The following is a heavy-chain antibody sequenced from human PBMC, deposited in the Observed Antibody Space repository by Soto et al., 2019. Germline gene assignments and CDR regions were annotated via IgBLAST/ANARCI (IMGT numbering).Heavy chain of an antibody. Sequence: QVQLQESGPGLVKPSGTLSLTCTVSDVSISTHKWWWTWVRQPPGKGLEWIGEIHHGGGTNYNPSLKCRVTMSIDKSNNQFSLNQNSVTAADTAAYYCARVDGPGRYFDYWGQGTQVTVSS. J-gene: IGHJ4*02. CDR1: DVSISTHKW. CDR3: ARVDGPGRYFDY. D-gene: IGHD3-10*01. V-gene: IGHV4-4*02. CDR2: IHHGGGT.